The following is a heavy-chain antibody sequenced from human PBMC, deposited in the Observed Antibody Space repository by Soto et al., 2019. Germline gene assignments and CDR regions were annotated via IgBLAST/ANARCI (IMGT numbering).Heavy chain of an antibody. V-gene: IGHV3-23*01. Sequence: EVQLLESGGDWVQPGGSLRLSCAASGFTLSNYDMSWVRQAPGKGLEWVSSVSSSGSSTYYADSVKGRFTISRDNSKNTLYLQMSSLGAADTAVYHCARRDCGSGRNCEFGAPAFAYWGQGNLVTVTS. J-gene: IGHJ4*02. CDR3: ARRDCGSGRNCEFGAPAFAY. D-gene: IGHD2-21*01. CDR2: VSSSGSST. CDR1: GFTLSNYD.